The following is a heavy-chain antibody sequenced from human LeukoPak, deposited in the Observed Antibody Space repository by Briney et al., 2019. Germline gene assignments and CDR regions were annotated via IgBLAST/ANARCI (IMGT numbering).Heavy chain of an antibody. CDR1: GFSLSTNGMC. D-gene: IGHD6-19*01. CDR2: IDWHDDK. Sequence: SGPTLVKPTQTLTLTCTFSGFSLSTNGMCVSWIRQPPGKALEWLARIDWHDDKFYSTSLNSRLTISKDTSKNQVVLTMTNMAPVDTATHYCARKAVAWDYFDFWGQGSLVTVSS. V-gene: IGHV2-70*17. J-gene: IGHJ4*02. CDR3: ARKAVAWDYFDF.